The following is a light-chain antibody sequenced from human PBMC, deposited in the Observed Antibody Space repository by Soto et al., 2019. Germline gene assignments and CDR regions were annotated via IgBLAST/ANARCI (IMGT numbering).Light chain of an antibody. Sequence: QSALTQPPSASGSPGQSVTISCTGTSSDVGGYNYVSWYQQHPGKAPKLMIYEVTKRPSGVPDRFSGSKSGKTASLTVSGLQAGDEADYYCSSYAGSNNFVFGTGTKLTVL. CDR3: SSYAGSNNFV. V-gene: IGLV2-8*01. CDR2: EVT. J-gene: IGLJ1*01. CDR1: SSDVGGYNY.